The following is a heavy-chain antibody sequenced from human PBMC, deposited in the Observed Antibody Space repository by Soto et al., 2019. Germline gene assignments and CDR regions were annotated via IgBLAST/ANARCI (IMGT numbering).Heavy chain of an antibody. CDR3: ARERRVVGGYSSSWYDYFDH. J-gene: IGHJ4*02. Sequence: QVQLQQWGAGLLKPSETLSLTCAVYGGSFSTYYWSWMRQPPGKGLEWIGEINQSGSTNYNPSLKRRVTISVDTSKKQFSLKLSSVTAADTAVYYCARERRVVGGYSSSWYDYFDHWGQGTLVTVSS. V-gene: IGHV4-34*01. D-gene: IGHD6-13*01. CDR1: GGSFSTYY. CDR2: INQSGST.